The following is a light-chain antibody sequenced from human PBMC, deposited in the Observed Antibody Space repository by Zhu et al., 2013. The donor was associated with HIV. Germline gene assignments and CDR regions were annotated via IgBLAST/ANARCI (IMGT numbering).Light chain of an antibody. V-gene: IGKV1-5*01. CDR1: QSLGSW. J-gene: IGKJ4*01. Sequence: DIQMTQSPFTLSASVGDRVTITCRASQSLGSWLAWYQQKPGQAPKLLIYHGSTLEVGVPSRFSGSGYGTEFTLTISSLHPDDYSTYYCQQYNTYPVTFGGGTKVEMK. CDR2: HGS. CDR3: QQYNTYPVT.